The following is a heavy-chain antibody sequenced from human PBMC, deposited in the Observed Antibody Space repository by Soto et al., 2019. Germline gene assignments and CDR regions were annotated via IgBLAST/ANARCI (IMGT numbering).Heavy chain of an antibody. CDR2: ISGSAGST. V-gene: IGHV3-23*01. D-gene: IGHD3-10*01. Sequence: GGSLRLSCAASGFTFSSYAMSWVRQAPGKGLEWVSAISGSAGSTYYADSVKGRFTISRDNSKNTLYLQMNSLRAEDTAVYYCAKVRGPYDAFDIWGQGTMVTVSS. J-gene: IGHJ3*02. CDR3: AKVRGPYDAFDI. CDR1: GFTFSSYA.